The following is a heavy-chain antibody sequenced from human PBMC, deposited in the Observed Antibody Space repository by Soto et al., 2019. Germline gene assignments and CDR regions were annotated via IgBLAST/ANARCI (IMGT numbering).Heavy chain of an antibody. J-gene: IGHJ4*02. D-gene: IGHD3-10*01. CDR1: GFTFSSYA. CDR2: ISYDGSNK. Sequence: GGSLRLSCAASGFTFSSYAMHWVRQAPGKGLEWVAVISYDGSNKYYADSVKGRFTISRDNSKNTLYLQMNSLRAEDTAVYYCARAPKEGMLSYWGQGTLVTVS. CDR3: ARAPKEGMLSY. V-gene: IGHV3-30-3*01.